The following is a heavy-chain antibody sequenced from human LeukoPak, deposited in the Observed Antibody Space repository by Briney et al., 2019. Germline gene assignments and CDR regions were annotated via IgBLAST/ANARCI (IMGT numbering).Heavy chain of an antibody. J-gene: IGHJ4*02. CDR1: GFTFDDYA. Sequence: PGGSLRLSCAASGFTFDDYAMHWVRQAPGKGLEWVSGISWTSGSIAYADSVKGRFTISRDNAKNSLYLQMNSLRAEDTALYYCTKDGPDYGDYYFDYWGQGTLVTVSS. CDR2: ISWTSGSI. V-gene: IGHV3-9*01. D-gene: IGHD4-17*01. CDR3: TKDGPDYGDYYFDY.